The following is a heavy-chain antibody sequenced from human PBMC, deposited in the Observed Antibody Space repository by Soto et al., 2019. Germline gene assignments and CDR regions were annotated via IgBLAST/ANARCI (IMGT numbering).Heavy chain of an antibody. J-gene: IGHJ4*02. V-gene: IGHV3-7*05. Sequence: PGGSLRLSCAASGFTFSSYWMTWVRQAPGKGLEWVANIKQDGSEDYYVDSVKGRFTISRDNAKNSLYLQMNSLKADDTAVYYCARDVLGPFNYWAQRTLVTVFS. CDR3: ARDVLGPFNY. CDR2: IKQDGSED. CDR1: GFTFSSYW.